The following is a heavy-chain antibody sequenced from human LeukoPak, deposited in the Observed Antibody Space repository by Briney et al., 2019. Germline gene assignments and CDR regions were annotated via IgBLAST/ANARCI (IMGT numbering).Heavy chain of an antibody. Sequence: ASVKVSCKVSGYTLTELSMHWVRQAPGKGLEWMGGFDPEDGETIYAQKFQGRVTMTEDTSTDTAYMELRSLRSDDTAVYYCARVGFAMYYFDYWGQGTLVTVSS. CDR1: GYTLTELS. J-gene: IGHJ4*02. D-gene: IGHD2-15*01. CDR2: FDPEDGET. V-gene: IGHV1-24*01. CDR3: ARVGFAMYYFDY.